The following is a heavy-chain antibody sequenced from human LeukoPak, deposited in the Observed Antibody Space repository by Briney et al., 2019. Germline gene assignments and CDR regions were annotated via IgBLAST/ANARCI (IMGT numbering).Heavy chain of an antibody. D-gene: IGHD5-24*01. Sequence: GASVKVSCKASGYTFTSYDINWVRQATGQGLEWMGWMNPNSGNTGYAQKFQGRVTMTRNTSISTAYMELSSLRSEDTAVYYCARGRWLQLPGYYGMDVWGQGTTVTVS. CDR1: GYTFTSYD. CDR2: MNPNSGNT. V-gene: IGHV1-8*01. CDR3: ARGRWLQLPGYYGMDV. J-gene: IGHJ6*02.